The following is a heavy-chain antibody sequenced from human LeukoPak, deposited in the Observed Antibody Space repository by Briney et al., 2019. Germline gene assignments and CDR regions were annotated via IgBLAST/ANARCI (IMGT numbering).Heavy chain of an antibody. CDR2: ISVSGSNT. CDR3: AREVAAAIVTHFDF. D-gene: IGHD5-18*01. J-gene: IGHJ4*02. V-gene: IGHV3-23*01. CDR1: RFTFSNYA. Sequence: GGSLRLFCAASRFTFSNYAMNWVRQAPGKGLEWVSSISVSGSNTFYADSVKGRFTISRDNSKSTLYLQMNSLRAEDTALYYCAREVAAAIVTHFDFWGQGTLVTVSS.